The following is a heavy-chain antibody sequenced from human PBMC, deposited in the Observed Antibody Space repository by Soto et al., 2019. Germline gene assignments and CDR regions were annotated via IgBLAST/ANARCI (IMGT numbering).Heavy chain of an antibody. J-gene: IGHJ4*02. V-gene: IGHV2-5*02. D-gene: IGHD3-22*01. CDR1: GFSLTTNGVG. CDR3: AHRLPSGYYYNGGTFNY. Sequence: SGPTLVNPTQTLTLTCTFSGFSLTTNGVGVGWIRQPPGKALECLALIYWDDDKRYSPSLKSRLTITMDTSKNQVVLTMTNMDPVDTGTYYCAHRLPSGYYYNGGTFNYWGQGALVTVSS. CDR2: IYWDDDK.